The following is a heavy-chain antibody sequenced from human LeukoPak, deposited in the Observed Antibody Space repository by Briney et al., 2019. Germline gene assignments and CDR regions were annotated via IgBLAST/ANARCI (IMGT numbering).Heavy chain of an antibody. Sequence: GASVKVSCKASGYTFTSYGISWVRQAPGQGLEWMGWISAYNGNTNYAQKLQGRVTMTTDTSTSTAYMELRSLRSDDTAVYYCARDTPSVTMIVVVTLFDYWGQGTLVTVSS. J-gene: IGHJ4*02. D-gene: IGHD3-22*01. CDR1: GYTFTSYG. V-gene: IGHV1-18*01. CDR2: ISAYNGNT. CDR3: ARDTPSVTMIVVVTLFDY.